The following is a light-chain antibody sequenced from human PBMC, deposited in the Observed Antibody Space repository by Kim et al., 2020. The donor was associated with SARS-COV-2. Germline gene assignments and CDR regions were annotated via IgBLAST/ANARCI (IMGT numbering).Light chain of an antibody. V-gene: IGKV3-20*01. CDR1: QSLSSSY. CDR2: CAD. CDR3: HQYGNYSLA. J-gene: IGKJ3*01. Sequence: SPEHRTTHTHTARQSLSSSYFDWCQKNTGQPPTGLIYCADDTATGIPYAFCGGGAGTDFTLTISRPEHEDFVLYYRHQYGNYSLAFGQGTKVDIK.